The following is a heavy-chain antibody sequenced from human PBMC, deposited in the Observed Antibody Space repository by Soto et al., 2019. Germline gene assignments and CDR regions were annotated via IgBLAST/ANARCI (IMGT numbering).Heavy chain of an antibody. CDR1: GFTFSSYG. J-gene: IGHJ6*02. CDR3: ARAPGVLLWFGERGTAYGMDV. D-gene: IGHD3-10*01. V-gene: IGHV3-33*01. CDR2: IWYDGSNK. Sequence: GGSLRLSCAASGFTFSSYGMHWVRQAPGKGLEWVAVIWYDGSNKYYADSVKGRFTISSDNSKNTLYLQMNSLRAEDTAVYYCARAPGVLLWFGERGTAYGMDVCGQGTTVTVSS.